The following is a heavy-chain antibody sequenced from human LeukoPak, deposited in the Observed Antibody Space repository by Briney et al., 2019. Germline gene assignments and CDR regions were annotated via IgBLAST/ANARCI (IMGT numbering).Heavy chain of an antibody. CDR1: GYTFTTYG. CDR2: ISVYNGNT. Sequence: GASVKVSCKASGYTFTTYGISWVRQAPGQGLEWMGWISVYNGNTNYAQKFQGRVTMTTDTSTSTAYMELRSLRFDDTAVYYCARDQEWLGPFGYWGQGTLVTVSS. CDR3: ARDQEWLGPFGY. V-gene: IGHV1-18*01. D-gene: IGHD6-19*01. J-gene: IGHJ4*02.